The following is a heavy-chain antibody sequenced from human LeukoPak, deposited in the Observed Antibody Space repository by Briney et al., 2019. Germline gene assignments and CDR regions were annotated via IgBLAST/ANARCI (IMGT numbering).Heavy chain of an antibody. CDR3: ARGSYYYYYDSSGYEGTGFDY. Sequence: SETLSLTCTVSGGSITSSFYWSWIRQSPGKGLEWIGYIYNSGGTKYNPSLKSRLTISVDTSKNQFSLNLSSVTAADTAVYYCARGSYYYYYDSSGYEGTGFDYWGQGTLVTVSS. D-gene: IGHD3-22*01. CDR2: IYNSGGT. V-gene: IGHV4-59*01. CDR1: GGSITSSFY. J-gene: IGHJ4*02.